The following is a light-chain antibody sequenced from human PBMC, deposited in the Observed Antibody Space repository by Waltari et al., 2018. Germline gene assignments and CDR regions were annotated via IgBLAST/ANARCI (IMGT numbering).Light chain of an antibody. CDR1: ESISKY. CDR3: QHYESLPVT. Sequence: SCRASESISKYLAWYQQKPSQAPRLLIYHASSRATGIPDRFSGSGSGTDFSLTISRLEPEDFAVYYCQHYESLPVTFGQGTKVEIK. J-gene: IGKJ1*01. CDR2: HAS. V-gene: IGKV3-20*01.